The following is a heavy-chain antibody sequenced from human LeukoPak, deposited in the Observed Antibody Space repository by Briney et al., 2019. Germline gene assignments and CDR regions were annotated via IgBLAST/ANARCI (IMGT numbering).Heavy chain of an antibody. D-gene: IGHD2-2*01. Sequence: SETLSLTCAVYGGSFSGYYWSWIRQPPGKGLEWIGEINHSGSTNYNPPLKSRVTISVDTSKNQFSLKLSSVTAADTAVYYCARGRYCSSTSCYPSYYYMDVWGKGTTVTVSS. CDR2: INHSGST. J-gene: IGHJ6*03. CDR1: GGSFSGYY. CDR3: ARGRYCSSTSCYPSYYYMDV. V-gene: IGHV4-34*01.